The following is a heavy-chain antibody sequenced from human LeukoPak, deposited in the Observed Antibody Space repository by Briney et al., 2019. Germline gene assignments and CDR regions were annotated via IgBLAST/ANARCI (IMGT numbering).Heavy chain of an antibody. CDR1: GFTFSSYA. V-gene: IGHV3-30-3*01. J-gene: IGHJ3*02. Sequence: GRSLRLSCAASGFTFSSYAMHWVRQAPGKALEWVAVISYDGSNKYYADSVKGRFTISRDNSKNTLYLQMNSLRAEDTAVYYCARVGYYDSSGYLDAFDIWGQGTMVTVSS. D-gene: IGHD3-22*01. CDR3: ARVGYYDSSGYLDAFDI. CDR2: ISYDGSNK.